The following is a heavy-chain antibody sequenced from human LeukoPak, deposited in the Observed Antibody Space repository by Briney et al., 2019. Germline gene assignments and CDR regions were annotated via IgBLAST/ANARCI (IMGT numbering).Heavy chain of an antibody. D-gene: IGHD3-3*01. Sequence: GASVTVSCKVSGGSFRSSTFAWVRQAPGRGLEWMGGIIPIFGTANYALEFQGRATITTDESTSTVYMELSSLRSEDTAMYYCARGPLHVALSSGSLKWLDPWGQGSLVTVSS. CDR3: ARGPLHVALSSGSLKWLDP. J-gene: IGHJ5*02. V-gene: IGHV1-69*05. CDR1: GGSFRSST. CDR2: IIPIFGTA.